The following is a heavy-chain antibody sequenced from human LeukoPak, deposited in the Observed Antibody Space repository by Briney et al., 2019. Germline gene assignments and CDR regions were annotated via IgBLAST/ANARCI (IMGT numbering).Heavy chain of an antibody. D-gene: IGHD3-9*01. Sequence: ASVKVSCKASGYTFTSYAMHWVRQAPGQRLEWMGWINPNSGGTNYAQKSQGWVTMTRDTSISTAYMELSRLRSDDTAVYYCARLDPNFDYWGQGTLVTVSS. CDR2: INPNSGGT. V-gene: IGHV1-2*04. CDR1: GYTFTSYA. CDR3: ARLDPNFDY. J-gene: IGHJ4*02.